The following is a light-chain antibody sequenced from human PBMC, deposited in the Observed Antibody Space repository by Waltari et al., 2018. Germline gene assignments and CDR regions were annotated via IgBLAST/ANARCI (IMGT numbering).Light chain of an antibody. Sequence: QSTLTQPASVSGSRGQTITISCTGTSSDIGGYDFVSWYQQFPGTAPKLIIYDVNNRPSGGSDRFSGFKSGNTASLTISGLQTEDEAEYYCSSYTSTNTHVVFGGGTKLTVL. CDR2: DVN. J-gene: IGLJ2*01. CDR1: SSDIGGYDF. V-gene: IGLV2-14*03. CDR3: SSYTSTNTHVV.